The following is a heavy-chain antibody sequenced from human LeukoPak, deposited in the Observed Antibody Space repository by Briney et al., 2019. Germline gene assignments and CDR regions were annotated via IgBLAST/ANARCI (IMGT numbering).Heavy chain of an antibody. J-gene: IGHJ4*02. CDR3: AKTTTYDILTGYNYFDY. CDR1: GFTFSSYA. Sequence: GGSLRLSCAASGFTFSSYAMSWVRQAPGKGLEWVSAISGSGGSTYYADSVKGRSTISRDNSKNTLYLQMNSLRAEDTAVYYCAKTTTYDILTGYNYFDYWGQGTLVTVSS. CDR2: ISGSGGST. D-gene: IGHD3-9*01. V-gene: IGHV3-23*01.